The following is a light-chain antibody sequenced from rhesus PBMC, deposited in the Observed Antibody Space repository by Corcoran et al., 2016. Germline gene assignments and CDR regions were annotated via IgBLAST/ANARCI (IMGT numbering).Light chain of an antibody. V-gene: IGKV3-24*04. CDR3: LQSSKWPYT. CDR1: QSVSSY. J-gene: IGKJ2*01. Sequence: EIVMTQSPATLPLSPGERATLSCRASQSVSSYLTWYLQKPGPPPRPLIYGASTRATGIPASFSGSGSGTEFTLTIGSLEPGDVGVYFCLQSSKWPYTFGQGTKVEMK. CDR2: GAS.